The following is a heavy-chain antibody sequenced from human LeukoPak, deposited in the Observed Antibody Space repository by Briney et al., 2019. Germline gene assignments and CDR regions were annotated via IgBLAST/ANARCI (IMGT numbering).Heavy chain of an antibody. CDR3: ARVRWRDIVVVPAAPVKRYFDY. V-gene: IGHV4-34*01. D-gene: IGHD2-2*01. CDR2: INHSEST. Sequence: PSETLSLTCTVSGGSISSYYWSWIRQPPGKGLEWIGEINHSESTNYNPSLKSRVTISVDTSKNQFSLKLSSVTAADTAVYYCARVRWRDIVVVPAAPVKRYFDYWGQGTLVTVSS. J-gene: IGHJ4*02. CDR1: GGSISSYY.